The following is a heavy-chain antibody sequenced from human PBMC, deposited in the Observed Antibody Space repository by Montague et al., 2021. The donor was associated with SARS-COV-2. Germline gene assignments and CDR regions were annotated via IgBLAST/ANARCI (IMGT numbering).Heavy chain of an antibody. CDR2: IFYSGST. CDR3: ASQPIPVTGSGEFDY. CDR1: GSSISSETHY. D-gene: IGHD6-19*01. J-gene: IGHJ4*02. V-gene: IGHV4-39*01. Sequence: SETLSLTCTVSGSSISSETHYWGWLRQPPGKGLEWIGSIFYSGSTYYNSSLKSRVSISVDTSKNQFSLRLRSVTAADTAVYYCASQPIPVTGSGEFDYWGPGTLVTVPS.